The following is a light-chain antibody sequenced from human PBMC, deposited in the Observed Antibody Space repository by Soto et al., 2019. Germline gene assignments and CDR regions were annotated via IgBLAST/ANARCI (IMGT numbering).Light chain of an antibody. J-gene: IGKJ1*01. Sequence: EIVMTQSPATLSLSPGERATLSCRASQSVNSNLAWYQQKAGQAPRLPIYGTSTRATGIPARFSGSGSGTDFTLTISSLQFEDFAVYYCQHYSSSPTTFGQGTKVDIK. CDR2: GTS. CDR3: QHYSSSPTT. V-gene: IGKV3-15*01. CDR1: QSVNSN.